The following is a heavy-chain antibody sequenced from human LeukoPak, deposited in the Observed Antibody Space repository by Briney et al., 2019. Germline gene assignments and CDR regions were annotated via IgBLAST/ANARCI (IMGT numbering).Heavy chain of an antibody. CDR2: ISAYNGNT. Sequence: ASVKVSCKASGYTFTSYGISWVRQAPGQGLEWMGWISAYNGNTNYAQKLQGRVTMTTDTSTSTAYMELRSLRSDDTAVYYCARDLWRYDFWSGYYPNWFDPWDQGTLVTVSS. CDR1: GYTFTSYG. D-gene: IGHD3-3*01. CDR3: ARDLWRYDFWSGYYPNWFDP. J-gene: IGHJ5*02. V-gene: IGHV1-18*01.